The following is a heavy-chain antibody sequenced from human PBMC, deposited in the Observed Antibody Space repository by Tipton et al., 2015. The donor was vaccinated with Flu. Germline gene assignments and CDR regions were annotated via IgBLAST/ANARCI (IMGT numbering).Heavy chain of an antibody. CDR2: INHSGST. J-gene: IGHJ4*02. V-gene: IGHV4-34*01. Sequence: TLSLTCAVYGGSFSGYYWSWIRQPPGKGLEWIGEINHSGSTNYNPSLKSRVTISVDTSKNQFSLKLSSVTAADTAVYYCARDMTTVTPLDYWGQGTLVTVSS. CDR1: GGSFSGYY. D-gene: IGHD4-17*01. CDR3: ARDMTTVTPLDY.